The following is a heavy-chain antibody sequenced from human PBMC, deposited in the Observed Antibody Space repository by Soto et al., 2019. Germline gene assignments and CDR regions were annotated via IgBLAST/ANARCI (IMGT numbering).Heavy chain of an antibody. V-gene: IGHV1-18*01. CDR2: ISAYNGNT. Sequence: ASVKVSCKASGYTFTSYGISWVRQAPGQGLEWMGWISAYNGNTNYAQKLQGRVTMTTDTSTSTAYMELRSLRSDDTAVYYCARDLGYYYGSGSSFDYWGQGTLVTVSS. D-gene: IGHD3-10*01. CDR1: GYTFTSYG. CDR3: ARDLGYYYGSGSSFDY. J-gene: IGHJ4*02.